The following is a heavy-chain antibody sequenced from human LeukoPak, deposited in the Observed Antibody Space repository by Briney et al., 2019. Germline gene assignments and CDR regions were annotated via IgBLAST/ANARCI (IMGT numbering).Heavy chain of an antibody. CDR3: ARGYDSSAYYPG. J-gene: IGHJ4*02. D-gene: IGHD3-22*01. Sequence: SVKVSCKASGGTLSSYAISWVRQAPGQGLEWMGRILLIFGTSNYAQKFQGRVTITTDESTSTVYMELSSLRSEDTAVYYCARGYDSSAYYPGWGQGTLVIVSS. V-gene: IGHV1-69*05. CDR1: GGTLSSYA. CDR2: ILLIFGTS.